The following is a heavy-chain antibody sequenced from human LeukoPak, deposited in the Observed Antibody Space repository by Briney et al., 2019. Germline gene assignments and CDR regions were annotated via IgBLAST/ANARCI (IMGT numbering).Heavy chain of an antibody. V-gene: IGHV3-48*02. J-gene: IGHJ5*02. D-gene: IGHD6-25*01. CDR2: IGSSGRTI. CDR1: EFTFSSYK. Sequence: GGSLRLSCAASEFTFSSYKMNWVRQAPGKGLEWVSYIGSSGRTIYYADSVKGRFTISRDNAKNSLYLQVNSLRDEDTAVYYCARDPLFSSASPTTWGQGTLVTVSS. CDR3: ARDPLFSSASPTT.